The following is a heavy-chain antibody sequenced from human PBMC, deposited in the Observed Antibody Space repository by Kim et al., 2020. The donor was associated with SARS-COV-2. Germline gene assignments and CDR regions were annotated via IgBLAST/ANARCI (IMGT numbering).Heavy chain of an antibody. Sequence: SETLSLTCAVYGGSFSGYYWSWIRQPPGKGLEWIGEINHSGSTNYNPSLKSRVTISVDTSKNQFSLKLSSVTAADTAVYYCARGYYYGSGSYPCDIWGQGTMVTVSS. D-gene: IGHD3-10*01. J-gene: IGHJ3*02. CDR3: ARGYYYGSGSYPCDI. CDR1: GGSFSGYY. CDR2: INHSGST. V-gene: IGHV4-34*01.